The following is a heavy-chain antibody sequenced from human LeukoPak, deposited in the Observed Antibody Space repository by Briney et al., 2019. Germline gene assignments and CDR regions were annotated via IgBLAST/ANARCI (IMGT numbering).Heavy chain of an antibody. J-gene: IGHJ4*02. CDR1: GGSISSGSYY. D-gene: IGHD6-19*01. Sequence: SQTLSLTCTVSGGSISSGSYYWSWIRQPAGKGLEWIGRIYTSGSTNYNPSLKSRVTISVDTSKNQFSLKLSSVTAADTAMYYCARGTLYSGWSYYFDYWGQGSQVTVSS. CDR3: ARGTLYSGWSYYFDY. V-gene: IGHV4-61*02. CDR2: IYTSGST.